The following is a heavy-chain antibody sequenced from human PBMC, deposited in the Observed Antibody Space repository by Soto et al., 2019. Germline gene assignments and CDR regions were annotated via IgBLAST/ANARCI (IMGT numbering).Heavy chain of an antibody. D-gene: IGHD2-15*01. V-gene: IGHV5-51*01. CDR2: IYPADSET. CDR3: ERSYCSGGACYYDY. Sequence: GESLKISCKGSGYSFNTYWIGWVRQMPGKGLEWMGIIYPADSETRYSPSFQGQVTMSADKSITTAHLQWSSLKASDTAMYYCERSYCSGGACYYDYWGKGTRVTVSS. J-gene: IGHJ4*02. CDR1: GYSFNTYW.